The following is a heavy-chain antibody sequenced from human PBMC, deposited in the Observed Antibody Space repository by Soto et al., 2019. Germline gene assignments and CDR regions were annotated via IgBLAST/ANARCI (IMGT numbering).Heavy chain of an antibody. CDR2: IYSGCST. CDR3: ARDPWAADY. Sequence: EVQLVESGGGLVQPGGSLRLSCAASGFTVSTKYMSWVRQAPGKGLEGVSVIYSGCSTFYADSVRGRFTISRDNSKNTVNLQMTSLRAEDTAVYYYARDPWAADYWGHGTLVTVSS. J-gene: IGHJ4*01. D-gene: IGHD3-16*01. CDR1: GFTVSTKY. V-gene: IGHV3-66*01.